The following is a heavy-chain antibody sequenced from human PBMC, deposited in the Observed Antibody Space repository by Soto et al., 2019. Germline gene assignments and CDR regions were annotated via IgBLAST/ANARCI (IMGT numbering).Heavy chain of an antibody. J-gene: IGHJ4*02. V-gene: IGHV5-51*01. CDR1: GYSFTNYW. Sequence: GESLKISCKGFGYSFTNYWIGWVRQMPGKGLEWMGIIYPGDSDTRYSPSFQGQVTISADKSISTAYLQWSSLKASDTAMYYCARHVAVAGTDWGQGTPVSVSS. CDR2: IYPGDSDT. CDR3: ARHVAVAGTD. D-gene: IGHD6-19*01.